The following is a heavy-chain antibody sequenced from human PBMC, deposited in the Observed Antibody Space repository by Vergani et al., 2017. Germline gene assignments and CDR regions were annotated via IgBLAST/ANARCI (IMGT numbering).Heavy chain of an antibody. CDR3: ARLYYDFWSGRGDWYDP. V-gene: IGHV4-59*01. Sequence: QVQLQESGPGLVKPSETLSLTCTVSGSSISSYYWSWIRQPPGKGLEWIGYIYYSGGTNYNPSLKSRVTISVDTSKNQFSLKLSSVTAAETAVYYCARLYYDFWSGRGDWYDPGGQGTLVTVSS. CDR1: GSSISSYY. J-gene: IGHJ5*02. D-gene: IGHD3-3*01. CDR2: IYYSGGT.